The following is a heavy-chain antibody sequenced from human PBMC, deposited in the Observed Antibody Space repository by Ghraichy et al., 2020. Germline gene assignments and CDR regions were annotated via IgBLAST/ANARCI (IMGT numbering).Heavy chain of an antibody. V-gene: IGHV3-23*01. Sequence: GGSLRLSCAASGFTFSSYAMSWVRQAPGKGLEWVSAISGSGSSTYYADSVKGRFTISRDNSKNTLYLQMNSLRAEDTAVYYCAKAAQYQLLYPYLRVGMDVWGQGTTVTVSS. J-gene: IGHJ6*02. CDR3: AKAAQYQLLYPYLRVGMDV. CDR2: ISGSGSST. D-gene: IGHD2-2*02. CDR1: GFTFSSYA.